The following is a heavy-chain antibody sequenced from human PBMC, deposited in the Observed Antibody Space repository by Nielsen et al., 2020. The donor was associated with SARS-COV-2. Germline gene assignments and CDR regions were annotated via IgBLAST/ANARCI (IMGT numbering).Heavy chain of an antibody. CDR1: RFTFSDFG. Sequence: GESLKISCAASRFTFSDFGMHWVRQAPGRGLEWVALISYDGSKIYYADSVRGRFTISRDNSKNTLYPQMNSLRAEDMAVYYCVRVRDDGYYYDTGPFDYWGQGTLVTVSS. CDR3: VRVRDDGYYYDTGPFDY. V-gene: IGHV3-30*03. J-gene: IGHJ4*02. CDR2: ISYDGSKI. D-gene: IGHD3-22*01.